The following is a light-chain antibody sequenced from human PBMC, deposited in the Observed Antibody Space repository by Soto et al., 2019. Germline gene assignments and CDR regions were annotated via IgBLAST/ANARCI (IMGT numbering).Light chain of an antibody. CDR1: SSNIGAGYD. V-gene: IGLV1-40*01. CDR3: QSYDSSLSGGVV. CDR2: GNI. J-gene: IGLJ2*01. Sequence: QSALTQPPSVSGAPGQRVTISCTGSSSNIGAGYDVHWYQRLPGTAPKLLIFGNINRPSGVPDRFSGSTSGTSASLAITGLQAEDEAEYYCQSYDSSLSGGVVFGGGTKVTVL.